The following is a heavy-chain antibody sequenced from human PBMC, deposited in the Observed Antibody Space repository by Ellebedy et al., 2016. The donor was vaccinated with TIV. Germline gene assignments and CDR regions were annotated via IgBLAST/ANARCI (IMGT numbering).Heavy chain of an antibody. CDR2: IIPFFARA. Sequence: ASVKVSCKASGYIFTAYYFHWVRQAPGQGLEWMGGIIPFFARANYAQKFQHRVTITADESANTVYMEVSSLTSEDTAVYYCARDMVQGMVSTYVWFDYWGQGTLVTVSS. D-gene: IGHD5/OR15-5a*01. J-gene: IGHJ4*01. V-gene: IGHV1-69*13. CDR1: GYIFTAYY. CDR3: ARDMVQGMVSTYVWFDY.